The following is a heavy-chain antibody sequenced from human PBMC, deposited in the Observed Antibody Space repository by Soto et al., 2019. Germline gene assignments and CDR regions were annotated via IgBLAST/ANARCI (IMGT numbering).Heavy chain of an antibody. CDR3: ARDRWKEGYSYGYLFYYYYYGMDV. Sequence: GGSLRLSCAASGFTFSSYSMNWVRQAPGKGLEWVSSISSSSSYIYYAGSVKGRFTISRDNAKNSLYLQMNSLRAEDTAVYYCARDRWKEGYSYGYLFYYYYYGMDVWGQGTTVTVSS. V-gene: IGHV3-21*01. J-gene: IGHJ6*02. CDR2: ISSSSSYI. CDR1: GFTFSSYS. D-gene: IGHD5-18*01.